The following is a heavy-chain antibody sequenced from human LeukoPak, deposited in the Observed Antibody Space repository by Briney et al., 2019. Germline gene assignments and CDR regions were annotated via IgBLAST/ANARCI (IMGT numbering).Heavy chain of an antibody. CDR3: AKDREGSRFGELLYGYYFDY. CDR1: GGSISSGGYY. CDR2: IYYSGST. J-gene: IGHJ4*02. V-gene: IGHV4-31*03. D-gene: IGHD3-10*01. Sequence: SETLSLTCTVSGGSISSGGYYWSWIRQHPGKGLEWIGYIYYSGSTYYNPSLKSRVTISVDTSKNQFSLKLSSVTAADTAVYYCAKDREGSRFGELLYGYYFDYWGQGTLVTVSS.